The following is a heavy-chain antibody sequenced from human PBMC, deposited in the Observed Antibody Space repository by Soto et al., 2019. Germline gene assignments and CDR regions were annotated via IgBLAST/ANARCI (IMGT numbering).Heavy chain of an antibody. CDR3: ARAIAAAGTRGYDI. CDR1: GGSISSGGYS. J-gene: IGHJ3*02. CDR2: IYHSGST. V-gene: IGHV4-30-2*01. D-gene: IGHD6-13*01. Sequence: TLSLTCAVSGGSISSGGYSWSWIRQPPGKGLEWIGYIYHSGSTYYNPSLKSRVTISVDRSKNQFSLKLSSVTAADTAVYYCARAIAAAGTRGYDICGHVTMFTVS.